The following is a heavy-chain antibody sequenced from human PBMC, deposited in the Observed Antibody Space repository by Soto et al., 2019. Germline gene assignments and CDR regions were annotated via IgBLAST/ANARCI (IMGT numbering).Heavy chain of an antibody. CDR1: GFTFSSYA. CDR2: ISSNGGST. V-gene: IGHV3-64D*08. Sequence: GGSLRLSCSASGFTFSSYAMHWVRQAPGKGLEYVSAISSNGGSTYYADSVKGRFTISRDNSKNTLYLQMSSLRAEDTAVYYCVKDLRGPRGWELLRVDYWGQGTLVTVSS. J-gene: IGHJ4*02. CDR3: VKDLRGPRGWELLRVDY. D-gene: IGHD1-26*01.